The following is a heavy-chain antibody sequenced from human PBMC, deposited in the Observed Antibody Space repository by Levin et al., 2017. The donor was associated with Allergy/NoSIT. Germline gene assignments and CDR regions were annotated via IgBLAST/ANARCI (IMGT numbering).Heavy chain of an antibody. Sequence: SQTLSLTCTVSGASISSSLYYWGWIRQSPGKGLKWIGSIFYGGSSYYSPSLKSRVSISVDTSKNQFSLKLRSVTAADTAVYYCARGPEQNIAVTRIDYWGQGTLVTVSS. CDR1: GASISSSLYY. V-gene: IGHV4-39*07. CDR3: ARGPEQNIAVTRIDY. CDR2: IFYGGSS. J-gene: IGHJ4*02. D-gene: IGHD4-17*01.